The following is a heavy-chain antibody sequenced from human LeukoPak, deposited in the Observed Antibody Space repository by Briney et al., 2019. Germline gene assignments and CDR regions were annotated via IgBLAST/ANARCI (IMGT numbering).Heavy chain of an antibody. CDR2: IIPIFGTA. J-gene: IGHJ4*02. D-gene: IGHD3-22*01. CDR3: ARTARAYDSPFDY. V-gene: IGHV1-69*13. CDR1: GGTFSSYA. Sequence: SVKVSCKASGGTFSSYAISWVRQAPGQGLEWMGGIIPIFGTANYAQKFQGRVTITADDSTSTAYMELSSLRSEDTAVYYCARTARAYDSPFDYWGQGTLVTVSS.